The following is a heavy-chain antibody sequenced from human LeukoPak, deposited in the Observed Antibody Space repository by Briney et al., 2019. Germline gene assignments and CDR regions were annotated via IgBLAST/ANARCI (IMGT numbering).Heavy chain of an antibody. Sequence: CGPTLVKPTQPFTLTCNFSGFSRSTPGAGVGWIRQPPGKALEWLALIYWNDRKPYTPSLKSSLTITHDTSKNQVVLTMTNMDPVDTATYYCANLGVDGSGWYAFFDYWGQGTLVTVSS. D-gene: IGHD6-19*01. J-gene: IGHJ4*02. CDR3: ANLGVDGSGWYAFFDY. V-gene: IGHV2-5*01. CDR2: IYWNDRK. CDR1: GFSRSTPGAG.